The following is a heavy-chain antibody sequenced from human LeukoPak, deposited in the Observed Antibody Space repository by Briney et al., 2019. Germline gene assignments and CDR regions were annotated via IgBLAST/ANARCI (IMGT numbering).Heavy chain of an antibody. V-gene: IGHV5-51*01. CDR3: ARRTIFGVVIDAFDI. CDR1: GYSFTSYW. J-gene: IGHJ3*02. Sequence: LGESLKISCKGSGYSFTSYWIGWVRQMPGKGLEWMGIIYPGDSDTRYSPSFQGQVTISADKFISTAYLQWSSLKASDTAMYYCARRTIFGVVIDAFDIWGQGTMVTVSS. D-gene: IGHD3-3*01. CDR2: IYPGDSDT.